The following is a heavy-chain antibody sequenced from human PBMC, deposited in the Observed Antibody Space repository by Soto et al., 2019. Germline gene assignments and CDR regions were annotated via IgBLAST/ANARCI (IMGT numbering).Heavy chain of an antibody. CDR3: GRDLTRENWFDS. CDR1: GVSISSYY. J-gene: IGHJ5*01. V-gene: IGHV4-59*01. Sequence: SETLSLTCTVSGVSISSYYWSWIRQSPGKGLEWIASMYYSGSTKYNPSLKSRVTMSADTSKNQFSLRLSSVVVADTAVYYCGRDLTRENWFDSCRQGTLVTVS. CDR2: MYYSGST. D-gene: IGHD2-2*01.